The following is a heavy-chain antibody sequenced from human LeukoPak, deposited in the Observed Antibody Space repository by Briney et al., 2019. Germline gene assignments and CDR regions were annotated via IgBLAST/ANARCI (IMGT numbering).Heavy chain of an antibody. CDR2: IGTAGDT. J-gene: IGHJ6*04. Sequence: QPGGSLRLSCAASGFTCSSYDMHWVRQATGKGLEWVSAIGTAGDTYYPGSVKGRFTISRENAKNSLYLQMNSLRAGDTAVYYCARERYSSRDMDVWGKGTTVTVSS. V-gene: IGHV3-13*01. CDR1: GFTCSSYD. D-gene: IGHD6-13*01. CDR3: ARERYSSRDMDV.